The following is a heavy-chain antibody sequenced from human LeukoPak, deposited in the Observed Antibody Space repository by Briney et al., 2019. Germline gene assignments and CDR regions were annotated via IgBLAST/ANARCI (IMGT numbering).Heavy chain of an antibody. J-gene: IGHJ6*03. D-gene: IGHD6-19*01. CDR2: INPNSGGT. CDR1: GYTFTGYY. CDR3: TRDREQWLVHYYMDV. Sequence: GSVKVSCKASGYTFTGYYMHWVRQAPGQGLEWMGWINPNSGGTNYAQKFQGRVTMTRDTSISTAYMELSRLRSDDTAAYYCTRDREQWLVHYYMDVWGKGTTVTVSS. V-gene: IGHV1-2*02.